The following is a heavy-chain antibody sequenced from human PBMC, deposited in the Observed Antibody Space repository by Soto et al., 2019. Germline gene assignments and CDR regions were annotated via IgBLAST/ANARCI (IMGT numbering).Heavy chain of an antibody. CDR2: ISFDGSNE. D-gene: IGHD2-15*01. CDR1: GFSFSDSG. CDR3: AKSVRYCLGSSCSPEAFDI. V-gene: IGHV3-30*18. J-gene: IGHJ3*02. Sequence: QVQLVESGGGVVQPGRSLRLSCAASGFSFSDSGMHWVCQPPGKGLEWVAAISFDGSNEFYADSVKDRFTISRDNSKNTLYLQMNSLRAEDKAVYYCAKSVRYCLGSSCSPEAFDIWGQGTVVSVSS.